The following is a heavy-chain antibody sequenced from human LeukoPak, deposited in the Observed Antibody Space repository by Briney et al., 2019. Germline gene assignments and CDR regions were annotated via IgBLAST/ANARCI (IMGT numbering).Heavy chain of an antibody. CDR2: IYSGGST. D-gene: IGHD1-26*01. CDR3: ARSEWELLPLDY. Sequence: PVGSLRLSCAASGFTVSSNYMSWVRQAPGKGLEWVSVIYSGGSTYYADSVKGRFTISRDNSKNTLYLQMNSLRAEDTAVYYCARSEWELLPLDYWGQGTLVTVSS. CDR1: GFTVSSNY. J-gene: IGHJ4*02. V-gene: IGHV3-66*01.